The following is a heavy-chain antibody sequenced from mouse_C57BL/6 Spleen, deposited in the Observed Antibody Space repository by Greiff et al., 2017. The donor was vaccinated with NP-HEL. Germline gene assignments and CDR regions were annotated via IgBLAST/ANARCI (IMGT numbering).Heavy chain of an antibody. CDR2: IYPYNGVS. V-gene: IGHV1-31*01. J-gene: IGHJ1*03. D-gene: IGHD1-1*01. Sequence: VQLQQSGPELVKPGASFNISCKASGYSFTGYYMHWVKQSHGNILDWIGYIYPYNGVSKPNQKFKGKATLTVDKSSSTAYMELRSLTSEDSAVYYCARRATVEYFDVWGTGTTVTVSS. CDR3: ARRATVEYFDV. CDR1: GYSFTGYY.